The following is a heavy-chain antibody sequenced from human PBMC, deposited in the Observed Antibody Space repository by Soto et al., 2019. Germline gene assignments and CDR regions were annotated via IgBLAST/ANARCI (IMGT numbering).Heavy chain of an antibody. V-gene: IGHV1-3*01. CDR2: ISAYNGNT. CDR1: GYTFTSYA. J-gene: IGHJ4*02. CDR3: ARGGVGVVLVPAAMAFDY. D-gene: IGHD2-2*01. Sequence: ASVKVSCKASGYTFTSYAMHWVRQAPGQRLEWMGWISAYNGNTKYSQKFQGRVTITRDTSASTAYMELSSLRSEDTAVYYCARGGVGVVLVPAAMAFDYWGQGTLVTVSS.